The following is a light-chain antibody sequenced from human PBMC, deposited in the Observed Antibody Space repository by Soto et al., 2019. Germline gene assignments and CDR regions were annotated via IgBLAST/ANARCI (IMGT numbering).Light chain of an antibody. CDR3: EHDNNWPPLT. Sequence: EIVLTQSPATPSVSPGERATLSCRASQSVSSNLAWYQQKPGQAPRLRIYGASTRATGIPARFSGSGSGTDFTLTISGLQSEYVAVDYCEHDNNWPPLTFGGRTKVVSK. J-gene: IGKJ4*01. CDR2: GAS. V-gene: IGKV3-15*01. CDR1: QSVSSN.